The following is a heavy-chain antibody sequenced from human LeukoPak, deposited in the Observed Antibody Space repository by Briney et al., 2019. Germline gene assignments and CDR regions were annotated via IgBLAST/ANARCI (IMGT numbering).Heavy chain of an antibody. J-gene: IGHJ4*02. CDR1: GGSISSYY. D-gene: IGHD2-15*01. CDR2: IYTSGST. Sequence: PSETLSLTCTVSGGSISSYYWSWIRQPAGKGLEWIGRIYTSGSTNYNPSLKSRVTISVDTSKNQFSLKLSSVTAADTAVYYCASYALLPAASGGLGSNGEENDYWGQGTLVTVSS. V-gene: IGHV4-4*07. CDR3: ASYALLPAASGGLGSNGEENDY.